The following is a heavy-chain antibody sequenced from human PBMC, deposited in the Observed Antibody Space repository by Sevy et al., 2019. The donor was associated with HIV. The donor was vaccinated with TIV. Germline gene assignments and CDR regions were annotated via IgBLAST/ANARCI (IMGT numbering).Heavy chain of an antibody. V-gene: IGHV3-23*01. J-gene: IGHJ6*02. Sequence: GGSLRLSCAASGFTFSTYTMNWVRQAPGKGLEWVSAISGSGGSTYYADSVKGRFTISRDKSKNTLYLQMNSLRAEDMAVYYCAKGDSTFYGMDVWGQGTTVTVSS. CDR3: AKGDSTFYGMDV. D-gene: IGHD2-2*01. CDR2: ISGSGGST. CDR1: GFTFSTYT.